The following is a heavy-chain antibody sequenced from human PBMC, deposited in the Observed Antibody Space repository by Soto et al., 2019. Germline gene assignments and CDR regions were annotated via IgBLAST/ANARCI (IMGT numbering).Heavy chain of an antibody. J-gene: IGHJ4*02. V-gene: IGHV3-9*01. Sequence: GGSLRLSCAASGFTFDDYAMHWVRQAPGKGLEWVSGISWNSGSIGYADSVKGRFTISRDNAKNSLYLQMNSLRAEDTALYYCAKGPYSSGWYYFDYWGQGTLVTVSS. CDR3: AKGPYSSGWYYFDY. CDR1: GFTFDDYA. CDR2: ISWNSGSI. D-gene: IGHD6-19*01.